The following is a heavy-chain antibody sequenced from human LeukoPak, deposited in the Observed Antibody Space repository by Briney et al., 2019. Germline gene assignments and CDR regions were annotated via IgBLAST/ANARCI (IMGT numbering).Heavy chain of an antibody. V-gene: IGHV3-7*01. CDR1: GFTFSSYW. J-gene: IGHJ4*02. CDR2: IKQDGSEK. D-gene: IGHD2-2*01. Sequence: PGGSLRLSCAASGFTFSSYWMSWVRQAPGKWLEWVANIKQDGSEKYYVDSVKGRFTISRDNAKNSLYLQMNSLRAEDTAVYYCAREYCSSTSCRFDYWGQGTLVTVSS. CDR3: AREYCSSTSCRFDY.